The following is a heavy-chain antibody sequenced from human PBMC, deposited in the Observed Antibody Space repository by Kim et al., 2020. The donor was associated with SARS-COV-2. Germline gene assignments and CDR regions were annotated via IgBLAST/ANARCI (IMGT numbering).Heavy chain of an antibody. CDR3: ARIRPRVGATNDAFDI. Sequence: GGSLRLSCAASGFTFTSHWMHWVRQAPGKGLVWVSRINSDGSSTSYADSVKGRFTISRDNAKNTLFLQMNSLSPEDTAEYYCARIRPRVGATNDAFDIWGQGTMVTVS. V-gene: IGHV3-74*01. CDR2: INSDGSST. CDR1: GFTFTSHW. D-gene: IGHD1-26*01. J-gene: IGHJ3*02.